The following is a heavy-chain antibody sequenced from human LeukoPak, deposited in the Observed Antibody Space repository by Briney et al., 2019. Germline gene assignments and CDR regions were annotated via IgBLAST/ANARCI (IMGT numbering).Heavy chain of an antibody. J-gene: IGHJ4*02. Sequence: PGGSLRLPCAASGFTFSSYAMSGVRQAPGKGLKWASAISGSGGSTYYADSVKGRFTISRDNSKNTLYLQMNSLRAEDTAVYYCAGELVVVAAFDYWGQGTLVTVSS. CDR1: GFTFSSYA. CDR2: ISGSGGST. CDR3: AGELVVVAAFDY. D-gene: IGHD2-15*01. V-gene: IGHV3-23*01.